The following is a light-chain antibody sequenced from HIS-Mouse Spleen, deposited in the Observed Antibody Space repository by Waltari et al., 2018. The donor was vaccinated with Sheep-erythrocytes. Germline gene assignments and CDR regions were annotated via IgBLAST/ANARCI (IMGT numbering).Light chain of an antibody. CDR3: CSYAGSYNHV. CDR1: SSDFGGYNY. CDR2: DVS. J-gene: IGLJ1*01. Sequence: QSALTQPRSVSGSPGQSVTISCTGTSSDFGGYNYVPLYQQHPGKAPKLMIYDVSKRPSGVPDRFSGSKSGNTASLTISGLQAEDEADYYCCSYAGSYNHVFATGTKVTVL. V-gene: IGLV2-11*01.